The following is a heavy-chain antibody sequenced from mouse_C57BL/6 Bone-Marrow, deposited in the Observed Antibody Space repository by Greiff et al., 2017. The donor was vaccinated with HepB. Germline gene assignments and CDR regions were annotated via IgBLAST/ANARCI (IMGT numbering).Heavy chain of an antibody. D-gene: IGHD2-4*01. V-gene: IGHV1-54*01. CDR1: GYAFTNYL. CDR3: ARSHDYDVGAWFAY. J-gene: IGHJ3*01. CDR2: INPGSGGT. Sequence: QVQLQQSGAELVRPGTSVKVSCKASGYAFTNYLIEWVKQRPGQGLEWIGVINPGSGGTNYNEKFKGKATLTADKSSSTAYMQLSSLTSEDSAVYFCARSHDYDVGAWFAYWGQGTLVTVSA.